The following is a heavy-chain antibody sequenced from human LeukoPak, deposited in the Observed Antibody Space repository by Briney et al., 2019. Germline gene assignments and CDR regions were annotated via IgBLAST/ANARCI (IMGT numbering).Heavy chain of an antibody. CDR1: GFTFSSYA. CDR3: ANSHRVVVVPAAKDY. V-gene: IGHV3-23*01. CDR2: ISGSGGST. Sequence: GGSLRLSCAASGFTFSSYAMSWVRQAPGKGLEWVSAISGSGGSTYYADSVKGRFTISRDNSKNTLYLQMNSLRAEDTAVYYCANSHRVVVVPAAKDYWGQGTLVTVSS. J-gene: IGHJ4*02. D-gene: IGHD2-2*01.